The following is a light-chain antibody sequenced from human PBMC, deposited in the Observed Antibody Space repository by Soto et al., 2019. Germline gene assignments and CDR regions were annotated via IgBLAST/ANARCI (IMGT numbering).Light chain of an antibody. J-gene: IGKJ2*01. Sequence: EIVMTQSPATLSVSPGERATLSCRASQSVSSNLAWYQQKPGQAPRLLIYGASTRATGIPARFSGSGSGTEFTLTISNLQSEDFAVYYCQQYNNWSTFGQGTKLEIK. CDR1: QSVSSN. CDR3: QQYNNWST. CDR2: GAS. V-gene: IGKV3-15*01.